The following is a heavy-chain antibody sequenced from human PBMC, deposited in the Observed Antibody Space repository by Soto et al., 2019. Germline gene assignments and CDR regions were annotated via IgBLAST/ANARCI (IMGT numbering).Heavy chain of an antibody. J-gene: IGHJ6*02. D-gene: IGHD6-13*01. CDR2: INPNSGGT. CDR1: GYTFTGYY. Sequence: ASVKVSCTASGYTFTGYYMHWVRQAPGQGLEWMGWINPNSGGTNYAQKFQGWVTMTRDTSISTAYMELSRLRSDDTAVYYCARDLPIAAAGPYYYYYGMDVWGQGTTVTVSS. V-gene: IGHV1-2*04. CDR3: ARDLPIAAAGPYYYYYGMDV.